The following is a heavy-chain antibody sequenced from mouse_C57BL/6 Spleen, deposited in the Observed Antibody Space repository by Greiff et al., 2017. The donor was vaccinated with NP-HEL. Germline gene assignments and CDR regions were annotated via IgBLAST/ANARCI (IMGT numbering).Heavy chain of an antibody. CDR1: GYTFTSYD. CDR2: IYPRDGST. J-gene: IGHJ1*03. CDR3: ARGGLRPYFDV. V-gene: IGHV1-85*01. D-gene: IGHD2-4*01. Sequence: VQLQQSGPELVKPGASVKLSCKASGYTFTSYDINWVKQRPGQGLEWIGWIYPRDGSTKYNEKFKSKATLTVDKSSSTAYMQLSSLTSEDSAVYYCARGGLRPYFDVWGTGTTVTVSS.